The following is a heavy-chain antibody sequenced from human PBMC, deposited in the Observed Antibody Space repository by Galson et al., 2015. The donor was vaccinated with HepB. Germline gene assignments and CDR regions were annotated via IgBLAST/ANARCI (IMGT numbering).Heavy chain of an antibody. D-gene: IGHD3-9*01. CDR2: IYHTGGT. CDR1: GGSISSNSHS. J-gene: IGHJ4*02. CDR3: ARSPSDVLTGYPLYFDD. Sequence: TLSLTCAVSGGSISSNSHSWNWIRLPPGKGLQWIGYIYHTGGTYSNPSLRSRLTMSVDTSKNHFSLKLASVTAADTAVYFCARSPSDVLTGYPLYFDDWGQGTLVTVSS. V-gene: IGHV4-30-2*01.